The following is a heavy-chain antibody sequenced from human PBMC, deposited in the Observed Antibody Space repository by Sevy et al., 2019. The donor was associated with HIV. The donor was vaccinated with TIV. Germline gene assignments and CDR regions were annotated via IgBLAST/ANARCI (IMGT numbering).Heavy chain of an antibody. J-gene: IGHJ4*02. CDR3: ARDILPDFDWPTRGEY. V-gene: IGHV3-21*01. CDR2: ISSGSDYI. D-gene: IGHD3-9*01. CDR1: GFTFSSYT. Sequence: GGYLRLSCAASGFTFSSYTMNWVRQAPGKGLEWVSSISSGSDYIYYADSVEGRFTISRDNAKNSLFLQMNSLRAEDTAVYYCARDILPDFDWPTRGEYWGQGTLVTVSS.